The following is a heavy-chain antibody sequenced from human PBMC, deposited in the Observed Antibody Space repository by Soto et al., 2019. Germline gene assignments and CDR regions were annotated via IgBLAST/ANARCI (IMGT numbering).Heavy chain of an antibody. Sequence: QVQLVESGGGVVQPGRSLRLSCAASGFTFSIFGMHWVRQAPGKGLEWVAVISYDGSRTYYRDSLKGRFTISRDSPKNTLYLQMNSLRAEDTAVYYCAKSMAVAFPGFYGLDVWGQGTTVTVSS. V-gene: IGHV3-30*18. CDR1: GFTFSIFG. D-gene: IGHD6-19*01. CDR3: AKSMAVAFPGFYGLDV. CDR2: ISYDGSRT. J-gene: IGHJ6*02.